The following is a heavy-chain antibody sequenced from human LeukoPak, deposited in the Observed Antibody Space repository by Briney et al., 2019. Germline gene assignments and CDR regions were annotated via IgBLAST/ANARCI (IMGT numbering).Heavy chain of an antibody. CDR2: IWDSGTT. CDR3: ARMIGPYYFDY. Sequence: SETLSLTCTGSGDSISGHYWRWIRQAPGKGLEWIGYIWDSGTTKYNPSLKSRVTISVDTSKNQFSLKLSSVTAADTAVYYCARMIGPYYFDYWGQGTLVTVSS. J-gene: IGHJ4*02. V-gene: IGHV4-59*11. D-gene: IGHD3-22*01. CDR1: GDSISGHY.